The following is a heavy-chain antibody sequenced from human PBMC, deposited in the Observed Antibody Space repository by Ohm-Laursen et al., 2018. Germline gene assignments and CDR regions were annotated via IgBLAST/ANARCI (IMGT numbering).Heavy chain of an antibody. Sequence: SLRLSCAASGFTFSTYGMHWVRQAPGKGLEWVAVISYDGSNKYYADSVKGRFTISRDNSKNTLYLQMNSLSSEDTAVYYCARDGAGWFGESDVWGQGTTVTVSS. CDR3: ARDGAGWFGESDV. CDR1: GFTFSTYG. D-gene: IGHD3-10*01. J-gene: IGHJ6*02. V-gene: IGHV3-30*03. CDR2: ISYDGSNK.